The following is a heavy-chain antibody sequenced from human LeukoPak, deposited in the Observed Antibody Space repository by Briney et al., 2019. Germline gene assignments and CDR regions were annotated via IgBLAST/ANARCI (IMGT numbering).Heavy chain of an antibody. Sequence: GGSLRLSCAASGFTFRDYDMHWVRQTPGRGLEWVSAIGIGDDTHYPDSVKGRFTISRENAKNSLYLQMSSLRDGDTAMYYCVRGGVRVSGIDAFDIWGHGTMVTVSS. CDR3: VRGGVRVSGIDAFDI. CDR2: IGIGDDT. D-gene: IGHD5/OR15-5a*01. CDR1: GFTFRDYD. J-gene: IGHJ3*02. V-gene: IGHV3-13*01.